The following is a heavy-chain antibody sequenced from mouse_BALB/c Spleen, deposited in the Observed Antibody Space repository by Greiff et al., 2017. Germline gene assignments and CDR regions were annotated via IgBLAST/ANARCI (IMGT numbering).Heavy chain of an antibody. V-gene: IGHV1-69*02. D-gene: IGHD2-2*01. CDR1: GYTFTSYW. Sequence: QVQLKQPGAELVKPGASVKLSCKASGYTFTSYWMHWVKQRPGQGLEWIGEIDPSDSYTNYNQKFKGKATLTVDKSSSTAYMQLSSLTSEDSAVYYCASYGYGLDYWGQGTTLTVSS. CDR2: IDPSDSYT. CDR3: ASYGYGLDY. J-gene: IGHJ2*01.